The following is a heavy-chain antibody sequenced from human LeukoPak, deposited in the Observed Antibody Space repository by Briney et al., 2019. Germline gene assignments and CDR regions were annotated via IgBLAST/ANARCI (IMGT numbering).Heavy chain of an antibody. J-gene: IGHJ4*02. Sequence: SETLPLTCTVSGVSISSYFWSWIRQPAGKGLEWIGRIHTTGSTNYNPSLKSRVTMSVDTSKNQFSLKLSSVTAADTAVYYCARDSYYYDSSGYRGFDYWGQGTLVTVSS. CDR1: GVSISSYF. CDR3: ARDSYYYDSSGYRGFDY. CDR2: IHTTGST. D-gene: IGHD3-22*01. V-gene: IGHV4-4*07.